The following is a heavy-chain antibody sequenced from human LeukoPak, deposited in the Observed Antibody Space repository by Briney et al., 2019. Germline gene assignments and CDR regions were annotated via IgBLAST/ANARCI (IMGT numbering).Heavy chain of an antibody. V-gene: IGHV1-46*01. D-gene: IGHD6-19*01. CDR3: ARDIAVAGWFDP. CDR2: INPSGGST. J-gene: IGHJ5*02. Sequence: ASVKVSCKVSGYTLTELSMHWVRQAPGQGLEWMGLINPSGGSTSYAQKLQGRVTMTRDTSTSTVYMELSSLRSEDTAVYYCARDIAVAGWFDPWGQGTLVTVSS. CDR1: GYTLTELS.